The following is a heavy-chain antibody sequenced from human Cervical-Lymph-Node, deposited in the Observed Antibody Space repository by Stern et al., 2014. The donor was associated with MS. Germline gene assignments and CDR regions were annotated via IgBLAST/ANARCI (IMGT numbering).Heavy chain of an antibody. CDR3: ARRSGHRGAFDI. D-gene: IGHD2-15*01. J-gene: IGHJ3*02. Sequence: EVQLVQSGAEVKKPGESLKISCKGSGYTFSNYWIGWVRQMPGKGLEWMGVVYPGDSDTRYSPSFQGQVTISADKSIDPAYLQWTGLKASDTAMYYCARRSGHRGAFDIWGQGTMVTVSS. CDR1: GYTFSNYW. V-gene: IGHV5-51*03. CDR2: VYPGDSDT.